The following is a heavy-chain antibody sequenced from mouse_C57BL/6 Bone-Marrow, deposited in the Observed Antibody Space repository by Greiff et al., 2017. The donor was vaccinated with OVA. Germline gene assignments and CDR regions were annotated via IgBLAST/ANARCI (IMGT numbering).Heavy chain of an antibody. D-gene: IGHD1-1*01. V-gene: IGHV5-15*01. CDR2: ISNLAYSI. J-gene: IGHJ1*03. Sequence: EVKVVESGGGLVQPGGSLKLSCAASGFTFSDYGMAWVRQAPRKGPEWVAFISNLAYSIYYADTVTGRFTISRENAKNTLYLEMSSLRSEDTAMYYCARHGYYGSSFWYFDVWGTGTTVTVSS. CDR3: ARHGYYGSSFWYFDV. CDR1: GFTFSDYG.